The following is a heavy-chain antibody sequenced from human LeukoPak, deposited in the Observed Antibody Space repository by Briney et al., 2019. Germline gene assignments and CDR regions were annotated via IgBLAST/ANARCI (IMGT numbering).Heavy chain of an antibody. D-gene: IGHD2-21*01. V-gene: IGHV4-34*01. CDR2: INHSGGT. J-gene: IGHJ6*03. CDR1: GGSFSGYY. Sequence: SETLSLTCAVYGGSFSGYYWSWIRQPPGKGLEWIGEINHSGGTNYNPSLKSRVTMSVDTSKNQFSLKLSSVTAADTAVYYCALRVNYYYYYMDVWGKGTTVTVSS. CDR3: ALRVNYYYYYMDV.